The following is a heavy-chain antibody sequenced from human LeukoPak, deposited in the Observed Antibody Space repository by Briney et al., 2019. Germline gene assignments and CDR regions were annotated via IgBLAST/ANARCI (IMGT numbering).Heavy chain of an antibody. Sequence: ASVKVSCKASGGTFSSYAISWVRQAPGQGLEWMGGIIPIFGTANYAQKFQGRVTITADESTSTAYMELSSLRSEDTAVYYCARAFRVGATKSSFDYWGQGTLVTVSS. D-gene: IGHD1-26*01. CDR1: GGTFSSYA. CDR3: ARAFRVGATKSSFDY. CDR2: IIPIFGTA. J-gene: IGHJ4*02. V-gene: IGHV1-69*13.